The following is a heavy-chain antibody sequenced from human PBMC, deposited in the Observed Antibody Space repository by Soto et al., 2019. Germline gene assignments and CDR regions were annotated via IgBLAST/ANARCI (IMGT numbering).Heavy chain of an antibody. Sequence: PGGSLRLSCAASGXTFSSYGMHWVRQAPGKGLEWVAVIWYDGSNKYYADSVKGRFTISRDNSKNTLYLQMNSLRAEDTAVYYWARVVPRSSLPLGNYWAQGTLVTVSS. V-gene: IGHV3-33*01. J-gene: IGHJ4*02. CDR3: ARVVPRSSLPLGNY. CDR2: IWYDGSNK. CDR1: GXTFSSYG. D-gene: IGHD6-13*01.